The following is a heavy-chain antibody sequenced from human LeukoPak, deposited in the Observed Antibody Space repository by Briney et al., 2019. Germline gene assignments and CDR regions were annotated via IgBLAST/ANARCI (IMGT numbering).Heavy chain of an antibody. CDR1: GGSISSGGYY. V-gene: IGHV4-31*03. D-gene: IGHD3-22*01. CDR2: IYYSGST. J-gene: IGHJ3*02. Sequence: SQTLSLTCTVSGGSISSGGYYWGWIRQHPGKGLEWIGYIYYSGSTNYNPSLKSRVTISVDTSKNQFSLKLSSVTAADTAVYYCARGGYYYDSSGYWGAFDIWGQGTMVTVSS. CDR3: ARGGYYYDSSGYWGAFDI.